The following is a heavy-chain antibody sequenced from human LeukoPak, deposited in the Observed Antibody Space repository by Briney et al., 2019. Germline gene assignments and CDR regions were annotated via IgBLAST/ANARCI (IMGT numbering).Heavy chain of an antibody. CDR3: ARELWFANAPGSWLDP. J-gene: IGHJ5*02. CDR2: IFHTGST. CDR1: GDSISSAAYS. V-gene: IGHV4-30-2*01. D-gene: IGHD3-10*01. Sequence: PSETLSLTCVVSGDSISSAAYSWSWIRQPPGKGLEWIGYIFHTGSTFYNPSLKSRVTISVDNSKNQFSPRLTSVTAADTAVYYCARELWFANAPGSWLDPWGQGTLVTVSS.